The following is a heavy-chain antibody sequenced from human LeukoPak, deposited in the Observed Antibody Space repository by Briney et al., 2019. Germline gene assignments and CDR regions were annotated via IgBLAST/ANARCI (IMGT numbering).Heavy chain of an antibody. Sequence: GRSLRLSCAASGFTFDDYAMHWVRQVPGKGLEWVSSISWNSDNIVYADSVKGRFTISRDNAKNSLYLQMNSQRPEDTAMYYCSKSTGDYVWGRSRCLDSWGQGTLVTVSS. V-gene: IGHV3-9*01. CDR3: SKSTGDYVWGRSRCLDS. CDR1: GFTFDDYA. CDR2: ISWNSDNI. D-gene: IGHD3-16*02. J-gene: IGHJ5*01.